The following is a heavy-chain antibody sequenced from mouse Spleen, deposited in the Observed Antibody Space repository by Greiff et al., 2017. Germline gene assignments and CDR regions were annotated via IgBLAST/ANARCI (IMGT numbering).Heavy chain of an antibody. J-gene: IGHJ4*01. CDR2: IYPGGGYT. CDR3: ARLNDYAMDY. V-gene: IGHV1-63*01. Sequence: VQLQQSGAELVRPGTSVTMSCTASGFTFTNYWIGWAKQSPGHGLEWIGDIYPGGGYTNYNEKFKGKATLTADKSSSTAYMQFSSLTSEDSAIYYCARLNDYAMDYWGQGTSVTVSS. CDR1: GFTFTNYW.